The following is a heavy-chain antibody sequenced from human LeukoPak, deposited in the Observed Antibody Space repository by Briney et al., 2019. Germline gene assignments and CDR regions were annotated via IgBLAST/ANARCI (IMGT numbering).Heavy chain of an antibody. J-gene: IGHJ1*01. D-gene: IGHD4-23*01. Sequence: SAKVSCKASGYTFTSYYMHWVRHAPGQGLEWMGGIIPIFGTANYAQKFQGRVTITADESTSTAYMELSSLRSEDTAVYYCARARRAVVTGYFQHWGQGTLVTVSS. CDR3: ARARRAVVTGYFQH. V-gene: IGHV1-69*13. CDR1: GYTFTSYY. CDR2: IIPIFGTA.